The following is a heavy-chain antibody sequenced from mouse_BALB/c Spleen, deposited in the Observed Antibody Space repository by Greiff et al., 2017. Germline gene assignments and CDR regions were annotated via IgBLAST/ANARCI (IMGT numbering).Heavy chain of an antibody. CDR1: GFTFSDYY. D-gene: IGHD2-4*01. J-gene: IGHJ3*01. V-gene: IGHV5-4*02. CDR3: ARGRYDYDAWFAY. CDR2: ISDGGSYT. Sequence: EVQGVESGGGLVKPGGSLKLSCAASGFTFSDYYMYWVRQTPEKRLEWVATISDGGSYTYYPDSVKGRFTISRDNAKNNLYLQMSSLKSEDTAMYYCARGRYDYDAWFAYWGQGTLVTVSA.